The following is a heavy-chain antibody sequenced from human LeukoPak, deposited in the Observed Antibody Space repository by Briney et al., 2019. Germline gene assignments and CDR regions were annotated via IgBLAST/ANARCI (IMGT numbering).Heavy chain of an antibody. CDR1: GFTFKSYE. V-gene: IGHV3-30*02. Sequence: GGSLRLSCEASGFTFKSYEMNWVRQAPGKGLDWVAFIRSDGSVEFYADSVRGRFTISRDNSKNTLYLQMNSLRAEDTAVYYCAKDTYSSGIPFDYWGQGTLVTVSS. D-gene: IGHD6-19*01. J-gene: IGHJ4*02. CDR3: AKDTYSSGIPFDY. CDR2: IRSDGSVE.